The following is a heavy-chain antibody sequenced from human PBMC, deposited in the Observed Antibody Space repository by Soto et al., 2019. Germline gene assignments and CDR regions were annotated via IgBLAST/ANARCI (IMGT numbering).Heavy chain of an antibody. J-gene: IGHJ4*02. V-gene: IGHV3-23*01. CDR1: GFTFSSYA. CDR3: ASFGSSGYYSGFDY. CDR2: IRGSGGST. Sequence: LRLSCAAAGFTFSSYAMSWVRQAPGKGLEWVSAIRGSGGSTYYADSVKGRFTISRDNSKNTLYLQMNSLRAEDTAVYYCASFGSSGYYSGFDYWGQGTLVTVSS. D-gene: IGHD3-22*01.